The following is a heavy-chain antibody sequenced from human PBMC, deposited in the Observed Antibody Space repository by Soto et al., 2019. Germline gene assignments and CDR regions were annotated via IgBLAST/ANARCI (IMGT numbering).Heavy chain of an antibody. Sequence: GGSLRLSCAASGFTFSTNSMNWVRQAPGKGLEWVSSISSTSSYIFYADSLKGRFTISRDNAKNSPYLQMNSLRAEDTAVYYCSRSLKQRSWFDPWGQGTLVTVYS. CDR2: ISSTSSYI. CDR3: SRSLKQRSWFDP. D-gene: IGHD6-25*01. CDR1: GFTFSTNS. V-gene: IGHV3-21*01. J-gene: IGHJ5*02.